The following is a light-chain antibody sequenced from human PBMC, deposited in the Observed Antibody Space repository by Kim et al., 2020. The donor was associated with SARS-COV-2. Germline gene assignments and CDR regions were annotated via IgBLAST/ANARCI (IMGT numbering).Light chain of an antibody. CDR2: YDT. V-gene: IGLV3-21*04. Sequence: PGQAAKIPWGRNNMGSKSVNGYQQKPGPAPGLVIYYDTDRPAGIPERFSGSNSGNTATLTISRVEAGDEADYYCQVWDTSSDHVVFGGGTQLTVL. J-gene: IGLJ2*01. CDR1: NMGSKS. CDR3: QVWDTSSDHVV.